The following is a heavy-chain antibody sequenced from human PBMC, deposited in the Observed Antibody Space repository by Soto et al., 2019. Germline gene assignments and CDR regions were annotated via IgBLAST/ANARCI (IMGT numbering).Heavy chain of an antibody. CDR2: INTDNGNT. CDR1: GYTFSRIA. V-gene: IGHV1-3*04. CDR3: VVASGGLF. D-gene: IGHD6-13*01. J-gene: IGHJ4*02. Sequence: ASVKVSCKASGYTFSRIAMHWVRQAPGQRPEWMGWINTDNGNTKYSQKFQGRVTITRDTSATTAYMELSSLTSEDTALYYCVVASGGLFWGQGTPVTVSS.